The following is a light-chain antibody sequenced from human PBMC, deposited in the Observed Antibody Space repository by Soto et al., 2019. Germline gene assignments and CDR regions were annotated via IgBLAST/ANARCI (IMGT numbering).Light chain of an antibody. CDR1: QSVSSSY. V-gene: IGKV3-20*01. Sequence: IVLTQSPGTLSLSPGERATLSCRASQSVSSSYLAWYQQKPDQAPRLLIYGASSRATGIPDRFSGSGSGTDFTLTISRLEPEDCAVYYCQQYGSSPPWTFGQGTKVEIQ. CDR2: GAS. CDR3: QQYGSSPPWT. J-gene: IGKJ1*01.